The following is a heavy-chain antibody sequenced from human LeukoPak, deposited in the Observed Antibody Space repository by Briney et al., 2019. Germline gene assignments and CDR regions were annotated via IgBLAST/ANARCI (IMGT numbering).Heavy chain of an antibody. V-gene: IGHV5-51*01. D-gene: IGHD3-9*01. CDR1: GYSFTSYW. J-gene: IGHJ5*02. CDR3: ARQVQPRDLDYDILTGPYRGWFDP. Sequence: GESLKISCKGSGYSFTSYWIGWVRQMPGKGLEWMGIIYPGDSDTRYSPSFQGQVTISADKSISTAYLQWSSLKASDTAMYYCARQVQPRDLDYDILTGPYRGWFDPWGQGTLVTVSS. CDR2: IYPGDSDT.